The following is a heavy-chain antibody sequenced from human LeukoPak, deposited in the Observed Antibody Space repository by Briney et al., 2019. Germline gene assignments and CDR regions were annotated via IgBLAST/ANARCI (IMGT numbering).Heavy chain of an antibody. CDR1: GGSFSGYY. D-gene: IGHD6-13*01. Sequence: SETLSLTCAVYGGSFSGYYWSWIRQPPGKGLEWIGEISHRGRTYYNLSLKSRVTISIDTSKNQFSLKVNSVSAADTAVFYCARGMSGYSSSWYDYWGQGTLVTVSS. V-gene: IGHV4-34*01. CDR2: ISHRGRT. J-gene: IGHJ4*02. CDR3: ARGMSGYSSSWYDY.